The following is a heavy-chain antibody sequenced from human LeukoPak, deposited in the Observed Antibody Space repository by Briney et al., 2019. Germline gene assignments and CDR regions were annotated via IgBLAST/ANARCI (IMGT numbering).Heavy chain of an antibody. CDR3: ARARRWLQLDFDY. Sequence: ASVKVSCKASGYSFTSYDINWVRQATGQGLEWMGWMNPNSGNTGYAQKFQGRVTMTRSTSISTAYMELSSLRAEDTAIYSCARARRWLQLDFDYWGQGTLVTVSS. V-gene: IGHV1-8*01. CDR1: GYSFTSYD. D-gene: IGHD5-24*01. J-gene: IGHJ4*02. CDR2: MNPNSGNT.